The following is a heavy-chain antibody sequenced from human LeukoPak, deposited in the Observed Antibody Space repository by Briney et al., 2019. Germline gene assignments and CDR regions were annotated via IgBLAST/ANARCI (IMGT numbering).Heavy chain of an antibody. V-gene: IGHV3-30*02. CDR2: IRSDGSIK. CDR3: AKDRDYYDSSGYYYDFQH. D-gene: IGHD3-22*01. Sequence: PGGSLRLSCAASGFSFSDYGMHWVRQAPGKGLEWLAFIRSDGSIKYYADSVRGRFTISRDNSKNTLYLQMNSLRAEDTAVYYCAKDRDYYDSSGYYYDFQHWGQGTLVTVSS. CDR1: GFSFSDYG. J-gene: IGHJ1*01.